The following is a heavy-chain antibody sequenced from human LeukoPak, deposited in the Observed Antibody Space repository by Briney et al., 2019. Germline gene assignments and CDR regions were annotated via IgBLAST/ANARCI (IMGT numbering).Heavy chain of an antibody. CDR3: VAFSARKVGRTVREIGAPKTYMVRGVITSYNWFDP. CDR2: IYYSGST. CDR1: GGSISSSSYY. V-gene: IGHV4-39*07. Sequence: PSETLSLTCTVSGGSISSSSYYWGWIRQPPGKGLEWIGSIYYSGSTYYNPSLKSRVTISVDTSKNQFSLKLSSVTAADTAVYYCVAFSARKVGRTVREIGAPKTYMVRGVITSYNWFDPWGQGTLVTVSS. D-gene: IGHD3-10*01. J-gene: IGHJ5*02.